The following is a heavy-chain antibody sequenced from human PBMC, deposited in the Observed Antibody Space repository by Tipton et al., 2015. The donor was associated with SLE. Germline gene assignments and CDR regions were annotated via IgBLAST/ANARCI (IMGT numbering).Heavy chain of an antibody. CDR1: GYSISSGYY. V-gene: IGHV4-38-2*01. D-gene: IGHD3-22*01. CDR2: IYHSGST. J-gene: IGHJ3*02. Sequence: LRLSCAVSGYSISSGYYWGWLRQPPGKGLEWVGSIYHSGSTYYNPSPKSRVTISVDTSKNQFSLKLSYVTAADTAVYYCATPGVVITPDAFDIWGQGTMVTVSS. CDR3: ATPGVVITPDAFDI.